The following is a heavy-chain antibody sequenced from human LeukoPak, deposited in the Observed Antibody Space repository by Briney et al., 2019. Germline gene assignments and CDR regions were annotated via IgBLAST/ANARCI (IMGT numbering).Heavy chain of an antibody. J-gene: IGHJ4*02. CDR3: AISRRDAYNYYVDY. CDR2: IIPIFGTA. V-gene: IGHV1-69*13. Sequence: SVKVSCKASGGTFSSYTINWVRQAPGQGLEWMGRIIPIFGTANYAQKFQGRVTITADESTSTAYMELSSLRSEDTAVYYCAISRRDAYNYYVDYWGQGTLVTVSS. CDR1: GGTFSSYT. D-gene: IGHD5-24*01.